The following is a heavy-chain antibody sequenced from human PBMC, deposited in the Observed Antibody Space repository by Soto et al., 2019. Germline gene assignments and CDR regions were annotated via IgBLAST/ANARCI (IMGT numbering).Heavy chain of an antibody. D-gene: IGHD6-19*01. J-gene: IGHJ6*02. Sequence: GGSLRLSCAASGFTFDEYAMHWVRQPPGKGLEWVSVISYDGSKKYYADSVKGRFTISRENSKNTLYLQMSSLRAEDTAVYYCVTDGSSGWPYYYGMDVWGQGTTVTVSS. CDR3: VTDGSSGWPYYYGMDV. V-gene: IGHV3-30*03. CDR2: ISYDGSKK. CDR1: GFTFDEYA.